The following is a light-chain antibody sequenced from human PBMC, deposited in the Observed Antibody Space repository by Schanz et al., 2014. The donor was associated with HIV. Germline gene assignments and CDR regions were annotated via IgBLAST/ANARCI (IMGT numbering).Light chain of an antibody. V-gene: IGLV2-11*01. J-gene: IGLJ2*01. CDR2: DVI. CDR1: SSDIGGYKY. CDR3: CSYAGSFSVI. Sequence: QSALTQPASVSGSPGQSISISCTGSSSDIGGYKYVSWYQQHPDKAPKLVIFDVIKRPSGVPDRFSGSKSGNTASLTISGLQAEDEADYYCCSYAGSFSVIFGGGTKLTVL.